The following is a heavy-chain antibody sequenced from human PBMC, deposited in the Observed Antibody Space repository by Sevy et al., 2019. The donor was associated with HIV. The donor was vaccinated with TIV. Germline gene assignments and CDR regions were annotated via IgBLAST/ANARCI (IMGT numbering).Heavy chain of an antibody. CDR2: ISYDGNYR. J-gene: IGHJ6*02. CDR1: GFTFSTYD. CDR3: AKNRPPGGSYFSRHAMDV. Sequence: GGSLRLSCAASGFTFSTYDIHWVRQAPGKGLEWVAIISYDGNYREYADSVGGRFSMSRDKSKNTVYLQMNGLSIEDTAVYYCAKNRPPGGSYFSRHAMDVWGRGTTVTVSS. V-gene: IGHV3-30*18. D-gene: IGHD3-16*01.